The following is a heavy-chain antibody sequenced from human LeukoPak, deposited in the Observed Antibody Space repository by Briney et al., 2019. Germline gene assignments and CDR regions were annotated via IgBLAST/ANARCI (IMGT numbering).Heavy chain of an antibody. CDR3: ARDSGSSGLDY. V-gene: IGHV4-4*07. J-gene: IGHJ4*02. CDR1: GGSFSGYY. CDR2: IYTSGST. D-gene: IGHD6-19*01. Sequence: SETLSLTCAAYGGSFSGYYWSWIRQPAGKGLEWIGRIYTSGSTNYNPSLKSRVTMSVDTSKNQFSLKLSSVTAADTAVYYCARDSGSSGLDYWGQGTLVTVSS.